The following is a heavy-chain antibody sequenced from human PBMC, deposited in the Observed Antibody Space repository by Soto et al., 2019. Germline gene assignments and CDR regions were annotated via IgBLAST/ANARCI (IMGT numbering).Heavy chain of an antibody. V-gene: IGHV1-18*01. J-gene: IGHJ5*02. CDR2: ISAHNGNT. CDR3: ARDTMVTSNWFDP. CDR1: GYSFASYG. D-gene: IGHD2-21*02. Sequence: QVQLVQSGAEVKKPGASVKVSCKASGYSFASYGISWVRQAPGQGLEWVGWISAHNGNTEYAQKFRGRDTMTTETSTSTAYMELRSLTSDDTAIYYCARDTMVTSNWFDPWGQGTLVTVSS.